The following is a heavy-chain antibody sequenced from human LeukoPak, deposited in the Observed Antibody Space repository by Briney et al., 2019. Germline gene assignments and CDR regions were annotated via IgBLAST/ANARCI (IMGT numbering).Heavy chain of an antibody. Sequence: GGSLRLSCAASGFTFSSYGMHWVRQAPGKGLEWVAFIRYDGSNKYYADSVKGRFTISRDNAKNSLYLQMNSLRAEDTAVYYCARHLSGITGYTYGRGIDYWGQGTLLTVSS. CDR2: IRYDGSNK. D-gene: IGHD5-18*01. CDR3: ARHLSGITGYTYGRGIDY. J-gene: IGHJ4*02. V-gene: IGHV3-30*02. CDR1: GFTFSSYG.